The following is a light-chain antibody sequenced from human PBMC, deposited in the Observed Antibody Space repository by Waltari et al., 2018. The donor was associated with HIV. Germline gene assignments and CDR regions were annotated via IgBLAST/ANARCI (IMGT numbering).Light chain of an antibody. CDR3: MQVLQTPWT. J-gene: IGKJ1*01. V-gene: IGKV2-28*01. CDR1: QSLLRTNGNTY. Sequence: IVIPQYPLSLPVTPGESASISRRSTQSLLRTNGNTYFAWYLQKPGQSPQLLISLVSNRASGVPDRFSGSGSGTDFTLTISRVEAGDVGVYCCMQVLQTPWTFGQGTKVEIK. CDR2: LVS.